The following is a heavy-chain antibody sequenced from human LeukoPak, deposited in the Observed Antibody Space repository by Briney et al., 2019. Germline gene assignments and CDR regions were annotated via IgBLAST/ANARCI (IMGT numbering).Heavy chain of an antibody. D-gene: IGHD6-6*01. V-gene: IGHV4-30-2*01. CDR2: IYHSGST. CDR3: ARTHSTSIAARWFDP. J-gene: IGHJ5*02. Sequence: SQTLSVTCTVSGGSISSGGYYWSWIRQPPGKGLEWIGYIYHSGSTYYNPSLKSRVTISVDRSKNQFSLKLSSVTAADTAVYYCARTHSTSIAARWFDPWGQGTLVTVSS. CDR1: GGSISSGGYY.